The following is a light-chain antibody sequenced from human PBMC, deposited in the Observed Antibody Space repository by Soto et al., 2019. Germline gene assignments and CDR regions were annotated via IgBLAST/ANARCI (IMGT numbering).Light chain of an antibody. Sequence: DIVMTQSPDSLAVSLGERATINCKASQSVFYTSDNKDYLAWYQHKAGHPPKLLIYWASTRESGVPDRFSGSGSGTDFTLTIRNLQAEDVAVYFCQQYFGTPRTFGQGTKVQLK. CDR2: WAS. J-gene: IGKJ1*01. V-gene: IGKV4-1*01. CDR3: QQYFGTPRT. CDR1: QSVFYTSDNKDY.